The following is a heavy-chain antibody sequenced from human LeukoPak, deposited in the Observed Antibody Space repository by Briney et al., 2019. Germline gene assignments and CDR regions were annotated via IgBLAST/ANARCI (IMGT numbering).Heavy chain of an antibody. V-gene: IGHV3-23*01. CDR2: FSGCGGST. D-gene: IGHD6-19*01. CDR3: AILATSGYSSGWPGY. CDR1: GFTFSSYV. Sequence: PGGCLRLSCAASGFTFSSYVMSWVRQAAGKGREWVSAFSGCGGSTYYAHSVKRRFTISRDNSKNTLYLQMNSLRAEDTAVYYCAILATSGYSSGWPGYWGQGTLVTVSS. J-gene: IGHJ4*02.